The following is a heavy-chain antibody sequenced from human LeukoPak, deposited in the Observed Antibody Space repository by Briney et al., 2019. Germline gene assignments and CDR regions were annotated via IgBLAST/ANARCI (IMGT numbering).Heavy chain of an antibody. V-gene: IGHV1-2*02. CDR2: INSNSGGS. D-gene: IGHD6-13*01. CDR3: ARAPTAGFFDY. J-gene: IGHJ4*02. Sequence: ASVKVSCKASGYTFTGYYMHWVRQAPGQGLEWMGWINSNSGGSNYTQKFQGRVTMTRDTSISTAYMELSRLRSDDTAVYYCARAPTAGFFDYWGQGTLVTVSS. CDR1: GYTFTGYY.